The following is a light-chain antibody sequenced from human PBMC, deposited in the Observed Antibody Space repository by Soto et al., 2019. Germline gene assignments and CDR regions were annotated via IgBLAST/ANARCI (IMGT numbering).Light chain of an antibody. V-gene: IGKV3-11*01. J-gene: IGKJ5*01. CDR1: QSVSKC. Sequence: EIVLTQSPATLSLSPGERDTLSCRASQSVSKCLAWYQQKPGQAPRLLIYDVSSRAPGIPARFSGSGSGTDFTLTISSLEPEDFAVYYCQQCNNWPPITFGQGTRLEIK. CDR3: QQCNNWPPIT. CDR2: DVS.